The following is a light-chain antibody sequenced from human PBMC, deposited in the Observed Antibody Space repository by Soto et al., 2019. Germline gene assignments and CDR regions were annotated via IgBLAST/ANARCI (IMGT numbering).Light chain of an antibody. V-gene: IGKV3-20*01. Sequence: EIVLTQSPGTLSLSPGKRATLSCRACQSLSTSDLVCYQHKSGQPPRLVIHGTFSTASGIPARFSGSGSGRDFTLTISCLAPEDSAVYYGQQYGSLPYTCGRGTRLV. J-gene: IGKJ5*01. CDR3: QQYGSLPYT. CDR2: GTF. CDR1: QSLSTSD.